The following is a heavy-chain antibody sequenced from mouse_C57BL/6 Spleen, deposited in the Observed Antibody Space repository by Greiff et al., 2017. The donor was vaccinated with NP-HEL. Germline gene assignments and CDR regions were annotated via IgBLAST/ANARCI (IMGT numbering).Heavy chain of an antibody. Sequence: EVQLVESGGGLVQPGGSLSLSCAASGFTFTDYYMSWVRQPPGKALEWLGFIRNKANGYTTEYSASVKGRFTISRDNSQSILYLQMNALRAEDSATYYCARSWDYDPWFAYWGQGTLVTVSA. CDR3: ARSWDYDPWFAY. D-gene: IGHD2-4*01. CDR2: IRNKANGYTT. CDR1: GFTFTDYY. V-gene: IGHV7-3*01. J-gene: IGHJ3*01.